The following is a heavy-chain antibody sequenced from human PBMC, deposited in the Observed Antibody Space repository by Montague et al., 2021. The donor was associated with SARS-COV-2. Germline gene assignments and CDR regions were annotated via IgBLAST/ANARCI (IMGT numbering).Heavy chain of an antibody. V-gene: IGHV4-39*02. CDR1: GDSISRSHYF. CDR2: IYFTGKT. D-gene: IGHD1/OR15-1a*01. Sequence: SDTLSLTRSVSGDSISRSHYFWAWIRRPPGMGLEWIGSIYFTGKTYYHPSLKSRVTISIDTSKNHFSLRLSSVTAADSAVFYCARWGLNNAFDIWGLGTMITISS. J-gene: IGHJ3*02. CDR3: ARWGLNNAFDI.